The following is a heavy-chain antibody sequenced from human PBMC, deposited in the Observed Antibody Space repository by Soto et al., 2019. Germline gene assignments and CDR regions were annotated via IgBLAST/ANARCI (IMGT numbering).Heavy chain of an antibody. Sequence: ASVKVFCKASGYTFTSYDINWVRQATGQGLEWMGWMNPNSGNTGYAQKFQGRVTMTSNTSISTAYMELSSLRSEDTAVYYCAGGCTYYDFWSGSGRGRFDYWGQGTLVTVSS. J-gene: IGHJ4*02. CDR3: AGGCTYYDFWSGSGRGRFDY. V-gene: IGHV1-8*01. D-gene: IGHD3-3*01. CDR1: GYTFTSYD. CDR2: MNPNSGNT.